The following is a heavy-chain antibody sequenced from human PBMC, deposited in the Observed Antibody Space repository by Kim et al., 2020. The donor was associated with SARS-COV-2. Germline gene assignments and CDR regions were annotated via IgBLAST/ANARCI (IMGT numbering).Heavy chain of an antibody. CDR1: GFTFSSYW. Sequence: GGSLRLSCAASGFTFSSYWMSWVRQAPGKGLEWVANIKQDGSEKYYVDSVKGRFTISRDNAKNSLYLQMNSLRAEDTAVYYCAREPHYGDWLFDYWGQGTLVTVSS. CDR3: AREPHYGDWLFDY. J-gene: IGHJ4*02. CDR2: IKQDGSEK. D-gene: IGHD4-17*01. V-gene: IGHV3-7*03.